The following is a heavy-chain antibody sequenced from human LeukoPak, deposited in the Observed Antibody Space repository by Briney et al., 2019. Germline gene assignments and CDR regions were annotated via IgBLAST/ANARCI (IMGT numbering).Heavy chain of an antibody. D-gene: IGHD1-26*01. CDR2: IRYDGSNK. CDR1: GFTFSSYG. J-gene: IGHJ4*02. V-gene: IGHV3-30*02. CDR3: AKDHGGSYSESFDY. Sequence: PGGSLRLSCAASGFTFSSYGMHWVRQAPGKGLEWVAFIRYDGSNKYYADSVKGRFTISRDNSKNTMYLQVNSLRAEDTAVYYCAKDHGGSYSESFDYWGQGALVTVSS.